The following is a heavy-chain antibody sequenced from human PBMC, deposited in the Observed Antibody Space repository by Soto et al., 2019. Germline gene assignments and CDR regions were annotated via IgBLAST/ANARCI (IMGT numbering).Heavy chain of an antibody. CDR2: INAGNGNT. D-gene: IGHD2-15*01. Sequence: ASVKVSCKASGYTFTNSAIHWVRQAPGQRLEWMGWINAGNGNTKYSQKFQGRVTITRDTSASTAYMELSSLRSEDTAVYYCASSQVVVAATAFDYWGQGTLVTVS. CDR1: GYTFTNSA. V-gene: IGHV1-3*01. CDR3: ASSQVVVAATAFDY. J-gene: IGHJ4*02.